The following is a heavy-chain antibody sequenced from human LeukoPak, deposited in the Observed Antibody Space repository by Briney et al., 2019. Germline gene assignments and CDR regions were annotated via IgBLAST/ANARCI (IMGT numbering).Heavy chain of an antibody. J-gene: IGHJ5*02. CDR1: GFTFKNHW. D-gene: IGHD2-8*01. CDR3: AKTLPYVNCFDP. CDR2: IKEDGSEK. V-gene: IGHV3-7*01. Sequence: GGSLRLSCAASGFTFKNHWLSWVRQAPGKGLERVANIKEDGSEKYYVGSVKGRFTISRDNAKISLYLLMNSVRAEDTGLYYCAKTLPYVNCFDPWGQGTLVTVSS.